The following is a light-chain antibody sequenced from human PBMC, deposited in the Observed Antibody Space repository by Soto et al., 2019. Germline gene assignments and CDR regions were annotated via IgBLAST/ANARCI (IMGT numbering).Light chain of an antibody. Sequence: SYELTQPPSVSVAPGQTARITCGGNNIGSKSVHWYRQKPGQAPVLVVYDDSDRPSGIPERFSGSNSGNTATLTISRVEAGDEADYYCQVWDSSSASYVFGTGTKLTVL. CDR1: NIGSKS. CDR2: DDS. J-gene: IGLJ1*01. V-gene: IGLV3-21*02. CDR3: QVWDSSSASYV.